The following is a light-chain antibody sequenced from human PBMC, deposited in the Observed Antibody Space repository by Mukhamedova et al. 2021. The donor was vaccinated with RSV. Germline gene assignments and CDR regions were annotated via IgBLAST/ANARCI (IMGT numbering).Light chain of an antibody. CDR1: RSNIGAGFD. CDR3: QSYDSSLRIYV. V-gene: IGLV1-40*01. CDR2: GDT. Sequence: GSRSNIGAGFDVHWYQQLPRTAPKLLISGDTNRSSGVPDRFSGSKSGTSASLAITGLQAEDEADYYCQSYDSSLRIYVFGTGTKV. J-gene: IGLJ1*01.